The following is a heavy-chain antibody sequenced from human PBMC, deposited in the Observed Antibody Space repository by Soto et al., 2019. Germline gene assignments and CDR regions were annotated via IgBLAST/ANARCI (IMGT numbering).Heavy chain of an antibody. V-gene: IGHV4-31*03. J-gene: IGHJ6*02. CDR3: AREWEVRGFRYYFYGMDV. CDR2: IYYSGST. D-gene: IGHD3-10*01. CDR1: GGSISSGGYY. Sequence: QVQLQESGPGLVKPSQTLSLTCTVSGGSISSGGYYWSWIRQHPGKGLEWIGYIYYSGSTYYNPXXKSRVTISVDXXKXQXXLKLSSVTAADTAVYYCAREWEVRGFRYYFYGMDVWGQGTTVTVSS.